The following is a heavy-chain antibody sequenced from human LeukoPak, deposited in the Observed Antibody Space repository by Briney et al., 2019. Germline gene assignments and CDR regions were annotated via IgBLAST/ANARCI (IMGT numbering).Heavy chain of an antibody. CDR2: ISSSGSTI. J-gene: IGHJ4*02. CDR3: ARVLYDSSGHYPDY. Sequence: GGSLRLSCAASGFTFSSYEMNWVRQAPGKGLEWVSYISSSGSTIYYADSVKGRFTISRDNAKNSLYLQMNSLRAEDTAVYYCARVLYDSSGHYPDYWGQGTLVTVSS. D-gene: IGHD3-22*01. CDR1: GFTFSSYE. V-gene: IGHV3-48*03.